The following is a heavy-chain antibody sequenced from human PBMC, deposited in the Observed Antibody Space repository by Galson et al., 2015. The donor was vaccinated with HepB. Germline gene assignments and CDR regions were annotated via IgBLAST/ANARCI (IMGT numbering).Heavy chain of an antibody. CDR1: GFTFINYA. V-gene: IGHV3-23*01. Sequence: SLRLSCAASGFTFINYAMSWVRQAPGKGLEWVSGISGSGGSTYYADSVEGRFTISRDNAKNSLYLQMNSLRAEDTAVYYCARAPAVDTAMAPFFDYWGQGTLVTVSS. D-gene: IGHD5-18*01. CDR2: ISGSGGST. J-gene: IGHJ4*02. CDR3: ARAPAVDTAMAPFFDY.